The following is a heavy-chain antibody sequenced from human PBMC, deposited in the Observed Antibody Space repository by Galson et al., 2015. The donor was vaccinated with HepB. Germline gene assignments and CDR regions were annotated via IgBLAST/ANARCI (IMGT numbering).Heavy chain of an antibody. V-gene: IGHV1-24*01. CDR3: ATLRGQQRGYDSDHPSFDP. CDR2: FDPEDGET. J-gene: IGHJ5*02. CDR1: GYTLTELS. D-gene: IGHD3-3*01. Sequence: SVKVSCKVSGYTLTELSMHWVRQAPGKGPEWMGGFDPEDGETIYAQKFQGRVTMTEDTSTDTAYMELSSLRSEDTAVYYCATLRGQQRGYDSDHPSFDPWGQGTLVTVSS.